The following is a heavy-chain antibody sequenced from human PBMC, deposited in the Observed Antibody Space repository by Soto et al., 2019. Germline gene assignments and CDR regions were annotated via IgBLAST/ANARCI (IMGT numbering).Heavy chain of an antibody. CDR1: GYTFSNFW. CDR3: ARRGSSDSNYYFGLDV. Sequence: PGESLKISCKGSGYTFSNFWIGWVRQMPGKGLEWMGIIYPGDSDTKYSPSFQGQVSISADKSTSTAYLQWSSLKASDTAIYYCARRGSSDSNYYFGLDVWGQGTTVTVSS. CDR2: IYPGDSDT. V-gene: IGHV5-51*01. J-gene: IGHJ6*02. D-gene: IGHD2-2*01.